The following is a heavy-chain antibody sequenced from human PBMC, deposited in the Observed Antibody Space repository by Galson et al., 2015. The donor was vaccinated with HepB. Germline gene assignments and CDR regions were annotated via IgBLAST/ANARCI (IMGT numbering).Heavy chain of an antibody. CDR3: ASRDTRSGCVY. J-gene: IGHJ4*02. Sequence: SLRLSCAAAGFPFSSYWMSWVRQAPGKGLEWVANINEDGSDKYYGDSVKGRFTISRDNANHSLYLQMNSLRVEHTAMYYCASRDTRSGCVYWGQGILVTVSS. CDR1: GFPFSSYW. V-gene: IGHV3-7*01. CDR2: INEDGSDK. D-gene: IGHD6-19*01.